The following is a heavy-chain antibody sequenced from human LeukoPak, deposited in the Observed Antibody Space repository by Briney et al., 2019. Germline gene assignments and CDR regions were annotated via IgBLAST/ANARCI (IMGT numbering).Heavy chain of an antibody. J-gene: IGHJ4*02. CDR3: ARGRRYLVGATNFDY. Sequence: ASVKVSCKASGYTFTSYGISWVRQAPGQGLEWMGWISAYKGNTNYAQKLQGRVTMTTDTSTSTAYMELRSLRSDDTAVYYCARGRRYLVGATNFDYWGQGTLVTVSS. D-gene: IGHD1-26*01. V-gene: IGHV1-18*01. CDR1: GYTFTSYG. CDR2: ISAYKGNT.